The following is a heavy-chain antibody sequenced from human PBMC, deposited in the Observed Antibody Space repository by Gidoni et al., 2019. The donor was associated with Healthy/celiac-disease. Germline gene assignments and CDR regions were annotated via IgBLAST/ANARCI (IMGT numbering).Heavy chain of an antibody. CDR3: ARAANYYDSSGYFDY. Sequence: SGSTYYNPSLKSRVTISVDTSKNQFSLKLSSVTAADTAVYYCARAANYYDSSGYFDYWGQGTLVTVSS. D-gene: IGHD3-22*01. CDR2: SGST. J-gene: IGHJ4*02. V-gene: IGHV4-31*02.